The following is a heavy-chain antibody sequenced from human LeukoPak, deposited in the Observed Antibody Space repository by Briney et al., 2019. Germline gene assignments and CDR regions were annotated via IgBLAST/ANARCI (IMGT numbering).Heavy chain of an antibody. D-gene: IGHD4-11*01. CDR2: INPNSGGT. CDR1: GYTFTGYY. Sequence: ASVKVSCKASGYTFTGYYMHWVRQAPGQGLEWMGWINPNSGGTNYAQKFQGRVTMTRDTSISTAYMELSRLRSDDTAVYYCAKRGGESRCSNKVGYYYYMDVWGKGTTVTVSS. J-gene: IGHJ6*03. CDR3: AKRGGESRCSNKVGYYYYMDV. V-gene: IGHV1-2*02.